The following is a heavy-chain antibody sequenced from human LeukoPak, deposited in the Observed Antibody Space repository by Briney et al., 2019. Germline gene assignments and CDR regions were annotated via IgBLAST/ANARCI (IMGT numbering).Heavy chain of an antibody. V-gene: IGHV1-18*01. CDR3: ARTSGGITMTH. CDR2: ISAYNGNT. D-gene: IGHD3-22*01. CDR1: GYTFSRYG. Sequence: ASVKVSCKASGYTFSRYGITWVRQAPGQGLEWMGWISAYNGNTNYAQKLQGRVTMTTDTSTSTAYMELRSLRSDDTAVYYCARTSGGITMTHWGQGTLVTVSS. J-gene: IGHJ4*02.